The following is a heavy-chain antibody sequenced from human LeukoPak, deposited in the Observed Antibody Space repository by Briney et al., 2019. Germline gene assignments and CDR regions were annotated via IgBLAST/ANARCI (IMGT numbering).Heavy chain of an antibody. CDR3: AKDISGSYYRYFDY. Sequence: GGSLRLSCAASGFTFDDYAMPWVRQAPGKGLEWVSGISWNSGSIGYADSVKGRFTISRDNAKNSLYLQMNSLRAEDTALYYCAKDISGSYYRYFDYWGQGTLVTVSS. J-gene: IGHJ4*02. CDR2: ISWNSGSI. D-gene: IGHD1-26*01. CDR1: GFTFDDYA. V-gene: IGHV3-9*01.